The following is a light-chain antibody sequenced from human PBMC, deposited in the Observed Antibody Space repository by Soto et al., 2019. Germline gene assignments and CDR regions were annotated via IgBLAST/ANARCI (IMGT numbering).Light chain of an antibody. CDR1: SSDVGSYNL. Sequence: QSVLTQPASVSGSPGQSITISCTGTSSDVGSYNLVSWYQQHPGKAPTLMIYEGSERPSGVSNRFSGSKSGNTASLTISGLQAEDEADYYCCSYAGSYIQYVFGTGTKVTVL. J-gene: IGLJ1*01. CDR2: EGS. CDR3: CSYAGSYIQYV. V-gene: IGLV2-23*01.